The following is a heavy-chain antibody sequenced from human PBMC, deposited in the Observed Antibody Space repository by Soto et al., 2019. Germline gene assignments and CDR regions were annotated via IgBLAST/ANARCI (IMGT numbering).Heavy chain of an antibody. CDR2: IRYGGDGT. J-gene: IGHJ4*02. D-gene: IGHD6-13*01. CDR1: GFTFTTYP. Sequence: EVQLLESGGGLVQPGGSLRLSCVVSGFTFTTYPMRWVRQAPGKGLEWVSAIRYGGDGTYYADSVQGRFTISRDTSKNTLYLQVGTPGVEDTSIYYCAKAAWCAGTRLWGQGTLVTVSS. V-gene: IGHV3-23*01. CDR3: AKAAWCAGTRL.